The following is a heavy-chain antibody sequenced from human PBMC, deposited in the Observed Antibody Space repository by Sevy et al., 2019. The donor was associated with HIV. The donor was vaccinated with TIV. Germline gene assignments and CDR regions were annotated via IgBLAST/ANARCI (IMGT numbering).Heavy chain of an antibody. D-gene: IGHD2-8*01. CDR3: ARDQCTDGACFRSGYFDY. V-gene: IGHV3-30*04. J-gene: IGHJ4*02. Sequence: GGSLRLSCAASGFTFADHAFHWVRQAPGKGLEWVAIVSFDGRNKRLAESVKGRFTISRDDSKNTVYLQMTSLRPEDTAVYDCARDQCTDGACFRSGYFDYWGQGTLVTVSS. CDR1: GFTFADHA. CDR2: VSFDGRNK.